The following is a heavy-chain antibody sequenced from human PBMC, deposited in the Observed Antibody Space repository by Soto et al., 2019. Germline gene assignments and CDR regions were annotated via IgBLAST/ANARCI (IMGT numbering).Heavy chain of an antibody. Sequence: QVQLVESGGGVVQPGRSLRLSCAASGFTFSSYGMHWVRQAPGKGLEWVAVISYDGSNKYYADSVKGRFTISRDNSKNTLYLQMNSLRAEDTVVYYCAKDARGDYFDYWGQGTLVTVSS. CDR2: ISYDGSNK. V-gene: IGHV3-30*18. CDR1: GFTFSSYG. CDR3: AKDARGDYFDY. J-gene: IGHJ4*02.